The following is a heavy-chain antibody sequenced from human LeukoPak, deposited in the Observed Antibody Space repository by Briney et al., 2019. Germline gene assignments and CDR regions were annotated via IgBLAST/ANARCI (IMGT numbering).Heavy chain of an antibody. CDR3: ARGLGYCSGGSCRKNAFWFDP. CDR1: GGTFSSYA. V-gene: IGHV1-69*06. CDR2: IIPIFGTA. J-gene: IGHJ5*02. D-gene: IGHD2-15*01. Sequence: ASVKVSCKASGGTFSSYAISWVRQAPGQGLEWMGGIIPIFGTANYAQKFQGRVTITADKSTSTAYMELSSLRSEDTAVYYCARGLGYCSGGSCRKNAFWFDPWGQGTLVTVSS.